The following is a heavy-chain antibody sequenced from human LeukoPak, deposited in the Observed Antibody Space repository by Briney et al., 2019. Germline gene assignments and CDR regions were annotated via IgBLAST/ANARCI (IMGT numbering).Heavy chain of an antibody. D-gene: IGHD2-15*01. J-gene: IGHJ4*02. Sequence: ASVKVSCKASGYTFTGYYMHWVRQAPGQGLEWMGWINPNSGGTKYAQKFQGRVTMTRDTSISTAYMELSRLRSDDTAVYYCARRGDCSGSSCFFDYWGQGTLVTVSS. CDR3: ARRGDCSGSSCFFDY. CDR1: GYTFTGYY. CDR2: INPNSGGT. V-gene: IGHV1-2*02.